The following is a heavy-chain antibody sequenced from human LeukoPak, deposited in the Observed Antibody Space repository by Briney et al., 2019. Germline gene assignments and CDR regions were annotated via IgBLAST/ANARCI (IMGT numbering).Heavy chain of an antibody. Sequence: PSETLSLTCAVYGGSFSGYYWSWIRQPPGKGLEWIGEINRSGSTNYNPSLRSRVTISVDTSKDQFSLKLSSVTAADTAVYYCAGHAFGLLNNWFDPWGQGTLVTVSS. CDR2: INRSGST. J-gene: IGHJ5*02. D-gene: IGHD3/OR15-3a*01. V-gene: IGHV4-34*01. CDR1: GGSFSGYY. CDR3: AGHAFGLLNNWFDP.